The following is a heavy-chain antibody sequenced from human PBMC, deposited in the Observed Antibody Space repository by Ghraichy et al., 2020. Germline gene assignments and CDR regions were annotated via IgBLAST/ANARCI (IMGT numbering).Heavy chain of an antibody. V-gene: IGHV3-64D*06. CDR3: VTRLLWFVELNDY. CDR2: ISSNGGST. Sequence: NVSAISSNGGSTYYADSVKGRFTISRDNSKNTLYLQMSSLRAEDTAVYYCVTRLLWFVELNDYVGQG. J-gene: IGHJ4*02. D-gene: IGHD3-10*01.